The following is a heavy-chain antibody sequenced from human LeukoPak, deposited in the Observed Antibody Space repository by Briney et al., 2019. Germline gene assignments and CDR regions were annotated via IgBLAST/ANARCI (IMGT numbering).Heavy chain of an antibody. Sequence: SETLSLTCAVSGGSISSSSYYWGWIRQPPGKGREWIGTILYSGTIYSTPSLRRGVPISVDTSKNQFSLGLSSATAADTALYYCARLPRATIGATNYFDFWGQGTLVTVSS. J-gene: IGHJ4*02. CDR2: ILYSGTI. CDR1: GGSISSSSYY. CDR3: ARLPRATIGATNYFDF. D-gene: IGHD5-24*01. V-gene: IGHV4-39*01.